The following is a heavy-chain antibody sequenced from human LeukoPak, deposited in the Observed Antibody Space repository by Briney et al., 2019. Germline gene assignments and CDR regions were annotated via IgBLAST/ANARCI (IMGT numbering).Heavy chain of an antibody. V-gene: IGHV4-59*11. Sequence: SETLSLTCTVSGGSISSLYWSWIRQPPGKGLEWIGYIYYSGSTNYNPSLKSQVTISVDTSKNQFSLKLSSVTAADTAVYYRARAPGYCSGGSCYWFDPWGQGTLVTVSS. CDR3: ARAPGYCSGGSCYWFDP. D-gene: IGHD2-15*01. CDR1: GGSISSLY. CDR2: IYYSGST. J-gene: IGHJ5*02.